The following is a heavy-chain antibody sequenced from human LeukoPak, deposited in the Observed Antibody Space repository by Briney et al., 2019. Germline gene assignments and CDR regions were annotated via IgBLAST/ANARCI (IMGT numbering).Heavy chain of an antibody. D-gene: IGHD3-10*01. V-gene: IGHV3-21*01. Sequence: PGGSLRLSCAASGFTFSSYSMNWVRQAPGKGLEWVSSISSSSSYIYYADSVKGRFTISRDNAKNSLYLQMNSLRAEDTAVYYCARDGPGLARMDVWGKGTTVTVSS. CDR1: GFTFSSYS. CDR2: ISSSSSYI. CDR3: ARDGPGLARMDV. J-gene: IGHJ6*03.